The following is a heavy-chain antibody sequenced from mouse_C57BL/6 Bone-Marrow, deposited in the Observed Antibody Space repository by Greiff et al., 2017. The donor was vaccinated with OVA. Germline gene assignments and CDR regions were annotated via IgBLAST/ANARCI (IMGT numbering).Heavy chain of an antibody. V-gene: IGHV1-81*01. J-gene: IGHJ3*01. CDR1: GYTFTSYG. CDR3: ARAPLYYGSSYGFAY. CDR2: IYPRSGNT. D-gene: IGHD1-1*01. Sequence: VKLQQSGAELARPGASVKLSCKASGYTFTSYGISWVKQRTGQGLEWIGEIYPRSGNTYYNEKFKGKATLTADKSSSTVYMELRSLTSEDSAVYFCARAPLYYGSSYGFAYWGQGTLVTVSA.